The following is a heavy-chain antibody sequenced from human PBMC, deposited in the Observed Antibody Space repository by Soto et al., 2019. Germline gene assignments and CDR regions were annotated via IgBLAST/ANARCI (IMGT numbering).Heavy chain of an antibody. CDR2: IYYSGST. CDR1: GATITNNYY. CDR3: ARHRGPEKMPEFDS. D-gene: IGHD2-2*01. J-gene: IGHJ4*02. Sequence: SETLSLTCSVSGATITNNYYWGWIRQPPGKGLEWIGTIYYSGSTHYNPSLKSRLTMSVDTSKNQISLKLTTVTAADTAVYYCARHRGPEKMPEFDSWGQGTLVTVSS. V-gene: IGHV4-39*01.